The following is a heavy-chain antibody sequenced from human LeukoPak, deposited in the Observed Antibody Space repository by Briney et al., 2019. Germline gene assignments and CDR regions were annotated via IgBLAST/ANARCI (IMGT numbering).Heavy chain of an antibody. CDR2: IIAILDTA. CDR1: GYTFTSYG. Sequence: SVKVSCKASGYTFTSYGISWVRQAPGQGLEWMGRIIAILDTAHYAQKFQGRFTITADKSTTTVYMELSSLRSDDTAVYYCVRSGYDYDWFDPWGQGTLVTVSS. J-gene: IGHJ5*02. D-gene: IGHD5-12*01. V-gene: IGHV1-69*04. CDR3: VRSGYDYDWFDP.